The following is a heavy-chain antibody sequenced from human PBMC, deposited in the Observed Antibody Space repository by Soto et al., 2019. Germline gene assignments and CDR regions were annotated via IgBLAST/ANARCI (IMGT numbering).Heavy chain of an antibody. D-gene: IGHD6-19*01. J-gene: IGHJ6*02. V-gene: IGHV3-23*01. CDR3: AKQASGWYPKLMNGMDG. CDR2: ISGSGGNI. CDR1: GFTFSSYA. Sequence: DVQLLESGGGLVQPGGSLRLSCVVSGFTFSSYAMSWVRQSPGKGLEWVSSISGSGGNIYYADSVKGRFTISRDNSKNRLHLQMNSLRAEDTAVYYCAKQASGWYPKLMNGMDGWGPGTTVTVSS.